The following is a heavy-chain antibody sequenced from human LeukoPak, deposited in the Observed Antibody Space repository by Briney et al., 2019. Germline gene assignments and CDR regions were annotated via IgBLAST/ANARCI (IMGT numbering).Heavy chain of an antibody. V-gene: IGHV3-74*01. Sequence: GGSLRLSCAASGFTFSDYWMHWVRQAPGKGLVWVSRINGDGSTTTYANSVKGRFTISRDNAKNTLYLKVNSLTAEDTAVYYCYVHHYYYYMDVWGKGTTVTVSS. J-gene: IGHJ6*03. D-gene: IGHD3-16*01. CDR2: INGDGSTT. CDR3: YVHHYYYYMDV. CDR1: GFTFSDYW.